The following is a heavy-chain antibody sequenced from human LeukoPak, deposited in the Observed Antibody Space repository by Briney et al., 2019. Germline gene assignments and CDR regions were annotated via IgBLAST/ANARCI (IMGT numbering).Heavy chain of an antibody. CDR3: ARNYDFWSGYYPDYGMDV. Sequence: SETLSLTCAVSGGSISSSNWWSWVRQPPGKGLEWIGELCHSESTNYNPSLKRRVTISVDKSKNQFSLKLSSVTAADTAVYYCARNYDFWSGYYPDYGMDVWGQGTTVTVSS. V-gene: IGHV4-4*02. J-gene: IGHJ6*02. CDR2: LCHSEST. D-gene: IGHD3-3*01. CDR1: GGSISSSNW.